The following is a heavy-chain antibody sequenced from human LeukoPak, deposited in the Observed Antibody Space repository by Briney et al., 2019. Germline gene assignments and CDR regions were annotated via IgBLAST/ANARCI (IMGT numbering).Heavy chain of an antibody. CDR3: GKDGGQYSSGPEFDP. Sequence: LSGGSLRLSCAASGIVFSNTAMNWARQSPGRGLEWVSAISGGGGRTFYADSVKGRFTISRDNSKNMLYLQMNSLRADDTAIYYCGKDGGQYSSGPEFDPRGQGALVTVSS. J-gene: IGHJ5*02. CDR1: GIVFSNTA. V-gene: IGHV3-23*01. CDR2: ISGGGGRT. D-gene: IGHD6-19*01.